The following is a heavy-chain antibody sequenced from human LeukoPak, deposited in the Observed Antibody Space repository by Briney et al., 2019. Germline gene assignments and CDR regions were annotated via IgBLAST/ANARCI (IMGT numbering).Heavy chain of an antibody. V-gene: IGHV4-30-2*01. D-gene: IGHD6-25*01. CDR2: TYHSGST. CDR3: ARGGPPFDY. J-gene: IGHJ4*02. CDR1: GASISSGGYS. Sequence: SETLSLTCAVSGASISSGGYSWSWIRQPPGKGLEWIGYTYHSGSTYYNPSLKSRVTISVDRSKNQFSLKLSSVTAADTAVYYCARGGPPFDYWGQGTLVTVSS.